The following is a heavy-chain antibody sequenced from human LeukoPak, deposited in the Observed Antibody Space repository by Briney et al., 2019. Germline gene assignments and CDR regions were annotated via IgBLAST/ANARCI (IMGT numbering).Heavy chain of an antibody. V-gene: IGHV1-69*04. CDR2: IIPILGMA. Sequence: GASVKVSCKASGGTFSSYAISWVRQAPGQGLEWMGRIIPILGMANYAQKFQGRVTITADKSTSTAYMELSSLRSEDTAVYYCARDNGYSGYDSYYYYYYGMDVWGQGTTVTVSS. D-gene: IGHD5-12*01. CDR1: GGTFSSYA. J-gene: IGHJ6*02. CDR3: ARDNGYSGYDSYYYYYYGMDV.